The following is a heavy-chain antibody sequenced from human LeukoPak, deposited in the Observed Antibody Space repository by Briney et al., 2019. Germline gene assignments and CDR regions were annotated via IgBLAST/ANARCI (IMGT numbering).Heavy chain of an antibody. CDR3: ATAVAVGYYYYMDV. D-gene: IGHD2-15*01. V-gene: IGHV1-69*01. Sequence: SVKVSCKASGGTFSSYAISWVRQAPGQGLEWMGGIIPIFGTANYAQEFQGRVTITADESTSTAYMELSSLRSEDTAVYYCATAVAVGYYYYMDVWGKGTTVTVSS. CDR1: GGTFSSYA. CDR2: IIPIFGTA. J-gene: IGHJ6*03.